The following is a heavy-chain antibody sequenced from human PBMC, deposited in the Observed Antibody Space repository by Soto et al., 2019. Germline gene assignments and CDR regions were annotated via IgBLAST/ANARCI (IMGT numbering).Heavy chain of an antibody. CDR3: ARGLVGWNFDL. D-gene: IGHD2-8*02. J-gene: IGHJ2*01. Sequence: QVQLQESGPGLVKPLETLSLTCTVSGGSISNHYWSWIRQPPGKGLEWIGYIYYGGSTNYNPSLKSRVTISIDTSRIHFSLTLTSATAADTAVYYCARGLVGWNFDLWGRGTLVTVSS. CDR1: GGSISNHY. V-gene: IGHV4-59*11. CDR2: IYYGGST.